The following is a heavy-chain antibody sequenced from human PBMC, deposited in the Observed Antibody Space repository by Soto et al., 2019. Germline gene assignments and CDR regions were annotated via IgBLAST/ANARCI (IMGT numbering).Heavy chain of an antibody. CDR1: GFTFINYE. CDR3: ARWLWSGELSYYFDY. V-gene: IGHV3-48*03. CDR2: ISSHSTTI. J-gene: IGHJ4*02. Sequence: EVQLVESGGGLVQPGGSLRLSCAASGFTFINYEMNWVRQAPGKGLEWISYISSHSTTIYYADSVEGRFTISRDNAKNSLYRQMNSVRAEDTAVYYCARWLWSGELSYYFDYGGQGTLVTVSS. D-gene: IGHD3-10*01.